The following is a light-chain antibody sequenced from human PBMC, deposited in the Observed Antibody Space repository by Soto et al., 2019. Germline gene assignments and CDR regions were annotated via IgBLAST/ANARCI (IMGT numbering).Light chain of an antibody. Sequence: EIVMTQSPLSLPATPGEPASISCRSSQSLLNSNGYTYLDWYLQKPGQSPQFLIYLVSNRSSGVTDRFSGSRSGTDFTLKISRVEAEDVGVYFCMQAAQTPYTFGQGTKLELK. V-gene: IGKV2-28*01. J-gene: IGKJ2*01. CDR2: LVS. CDR1: QSLLNSNGYTY. CDR3: MQAAQTPYT.